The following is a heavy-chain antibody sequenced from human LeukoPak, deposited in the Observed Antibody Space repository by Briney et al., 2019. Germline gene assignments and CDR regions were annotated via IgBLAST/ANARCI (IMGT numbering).Heavy chain of an antibody. V-gene: IGHV3-33*06. Sequence: PGRSLRLSCAASGFTFSSYGMHWVRQAPGKGLEWVAVIWYDGSNKYYADSVKGRFTISRDNSKNTLYLQMNSLRAEDTAVYYCAKGRYDSRGYFLALFDYWGQGTLVTVSS. CDR1: GFTFSSYG. J-gene: IGHJ4*02. CDR2: IWYDGSNK. CDR3: AKGRYDSRGYFLALFDY. D-gene: IGHD3-22*01.